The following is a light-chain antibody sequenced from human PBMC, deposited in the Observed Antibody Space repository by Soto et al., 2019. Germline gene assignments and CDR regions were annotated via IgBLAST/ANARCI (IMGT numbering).Light chain of an antibody. V-gene: IGKV3-20*01. CDR2: GAS. CDR3: QQYGSSIT. CDR1: QSVSSSY. Sequence: EIVLTQSPGTLSLSPGERATLSCRASQSVSSSYLAWYQQKPGQAPRLLIYGASSRATGIPDRFSGSGSGTDFTLTITRLEPGDFAVYYCQQYGSSITFGQGARLEI. J-gene: IGKJ5*01.